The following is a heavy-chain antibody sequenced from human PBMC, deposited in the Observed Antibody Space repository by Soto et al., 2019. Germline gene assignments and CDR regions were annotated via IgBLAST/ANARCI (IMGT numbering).Heavy chain of an antibody. V-gene: IGHV3-33*01. CDR3: ARDNGVTDYRLDF. CDR1: GFTFIDHG. Sequence: QVQLVDSGGGVVQPGRSLRLSCAASGFTFIDHGFHWVRQAPGKGLEWVAVIWYDGSNEYYADSVKGRFTISRDDSKNTVHLQMSSLRVEDTAMYYCARDNGVTDYRLDFWGQGTPVTVSS. J-gene: IGHJ4*02. CDR2: IWYDGSNE. D-gene: IGHD2-21*02.